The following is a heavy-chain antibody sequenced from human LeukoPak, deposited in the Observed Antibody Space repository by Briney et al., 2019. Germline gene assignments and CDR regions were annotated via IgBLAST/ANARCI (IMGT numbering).Heavy chain of an antibody. Sequence: GGSLRLSCAASGFTFSNYSMHWVRQAPGKGLDWVAVIWYDGSYKYYADSVKGRFTISRDNSKNTLYLQMNSLRAEDTAVYYCAKVVQYTASTGTGLDYWGQGTLVTVSS. CDR3: AKVVQYTASTGTGLDY. CDR2: IWYDGSYK. D-gene: IGHD6-13*01. J-gene: IGHJ4*02. CDR1: GFTFSNYS. V-gene: IGHV3-33*06.